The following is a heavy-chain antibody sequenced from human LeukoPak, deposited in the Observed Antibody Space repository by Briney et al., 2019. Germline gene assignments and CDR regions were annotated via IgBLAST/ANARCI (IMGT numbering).Heavy chain of an antibody. CDR2: IIPIFGTA. CDR1: GGTFSSYA. Sequence: ASVKVSFKASGGTFSSYAISWVRQAPGQGLEWMGGIIPIFGTANYAQKFQGRVTITADESTSTAYMELSSLRPEDTAVYYCAREGIAAAGTRGREPGNWFDPWGQGTLVTVSS. J-gene: IGHJ5*02. CDR3: AREGIAAAGTRGREPGNWFDP. D-gene: IGHD6-13*01. V-gene: IGHV1-69*13.